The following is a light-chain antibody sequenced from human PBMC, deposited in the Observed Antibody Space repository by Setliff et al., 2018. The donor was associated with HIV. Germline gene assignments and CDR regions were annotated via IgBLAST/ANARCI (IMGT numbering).Light chain of an antibody. Sequence: QSALTQPPSASGTPGQRVTISCSGRLSNIGNNAVSWYQQFPGTAPKLLIYTNNQRPSGVPDRFSGSKSDTSASLAISGLQSEDESDYYCATWDDRLNAGVFGGGTKGTVL. J-gene: IGLJ3*02. CDR3: ATWDDRLNAGV. CDR1: LSNIGNNA. CDR2: TNN. V-gene: IGLV1-44*01.